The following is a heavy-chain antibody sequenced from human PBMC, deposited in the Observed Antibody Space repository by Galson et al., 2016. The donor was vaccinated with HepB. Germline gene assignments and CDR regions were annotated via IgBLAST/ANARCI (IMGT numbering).Heavy chain of an antibody. V-gene: IGHV3-48*01. D-gene: IGHD2-15*01. J-gene: IGHJ5*02. CDR2: ITRSGGTT. Sequence: SLRLSCAASGFTFNNYDMHWFRQAPGKGLEWVSYITRSGGTTLYADSVKGRFTISRDNSKNTVFLEMNSLRAEDTAVYYCGTESYLKGHSIVVAAPSQTWGRGTLVTVSS. CDR3: GTESYLKGHSIVVAAPSQT. CDR1: GFTFNNYD.